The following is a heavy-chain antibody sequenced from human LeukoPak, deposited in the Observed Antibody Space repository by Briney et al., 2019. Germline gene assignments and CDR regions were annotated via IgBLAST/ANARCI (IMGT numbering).Heavy chain of an antibody. J-gene: IGHJ4*02. CDR3: ARGDTLLLDY. CDR2: ISSSSNYI. Sequence: GGSLRLSCAASGVSFSSYTMNWVRQAPGKGLEWLSSISSSSNYIYYADSLKGRFTISRDNAKSSLYLQMNSLRAEDTALYYCARGDTLLLDYWGQGTLVTVSS. CDR1: GVSFSSYT. D-gene: IGHD2-15*01. V-gene: IGHV3-21*01.